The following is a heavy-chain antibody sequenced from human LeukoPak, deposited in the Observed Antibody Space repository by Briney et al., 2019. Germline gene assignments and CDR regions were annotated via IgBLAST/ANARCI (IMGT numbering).Heavy chain of an antibody. CDR3: ARGGYLPDAFDI. CDR2: INHSGST. Sequence: SETLSLTCAVYGGSFSGYYWSWIRQPPGKGLEWIGEINHSGSTNYNPSLKSRVTISVDTSKNQFSLKLSSVTAADTAVYYCARGGYLPDAFDIWGQGTMVTVSS. V-gene: IGHV4-34*01. CDR1: GGSFSGYY. J-gene: IGHJ3*02. D-gene: IGHD1-1*01.